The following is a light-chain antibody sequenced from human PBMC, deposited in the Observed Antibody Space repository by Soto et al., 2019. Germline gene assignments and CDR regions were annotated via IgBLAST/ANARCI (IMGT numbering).Light chain of an antibody. J-gene: IGKJ4*01. V-gene: IGKV3-11*01. CDR3: QQRSNWPLLT. Sequence: EIVLTQSPATLSLSPGERATLSCRASQSVGGYLAWYQQKTGQAPRLLIYDASNRVTAIPARFSGSESGTDFTLTISSLEPEDCAVYYCQQRSNWPLLTFGGGTKVEIK. CDR1: QSVGGY. CDR2: DAS.